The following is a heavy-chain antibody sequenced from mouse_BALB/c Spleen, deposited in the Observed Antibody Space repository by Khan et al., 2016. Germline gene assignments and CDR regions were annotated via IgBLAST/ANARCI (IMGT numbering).Heavy chain of an antibody. CDR3: AREWDYYGSSYVGY. CDR2: ISYSGST. CDR1: GYSITSDYA. V-gene: IGHV3-2*02. Sequence: EVQLQESGPGLVKPSQSLSLTCTVTGYSITSDYAWNWIRQFPGNKLEWMGYISYSGSTSYNPSLKSRISITRDTSKNQFFLQLNSVTTEDTATYYCAREWDYYGSSYVGYWGQGTTLTVSS. J-gene: IGHJ2*01. D-gene: IGHD1-1*01.